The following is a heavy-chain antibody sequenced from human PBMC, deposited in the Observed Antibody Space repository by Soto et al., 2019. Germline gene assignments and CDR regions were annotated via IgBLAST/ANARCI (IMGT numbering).Heavy chain of an antibody. V-gene: IGHV3-74*01. CDR1: GFTFSAYW. CDR3: ARVVAHYNGSYRTIDY. Sequence: WGSLRLSCAASGFTFSAYWMYWVRQAPGKGLVWVSRINGGVSTTSYADSVKGRFTVSRDNAKNTLYLQMNSLRAEDAAVYYCARVVAHYNGSYRTIDYWGQGTLVTVSS. J-gene: IGHJ4*02. CDR2: INGGVSTT. D-gene: IGHD1-26*01.